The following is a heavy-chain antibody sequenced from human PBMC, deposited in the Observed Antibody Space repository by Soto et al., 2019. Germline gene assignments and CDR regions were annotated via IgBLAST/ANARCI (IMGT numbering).Heavy chain of an antibody. CDR3: ARERPYYGFDY. CDR2: VQNSGRT. V-gene: IGHV4-59*01. CDR1: GGSLSTYY. Sequence: PSETLSLTCTVSGGSLSTYYWSWIRQPPGKGLEWIGYVQNSGRTNYNPSLNSRANISVDTSKTQFSLQLGSVTAADTAVYYCARERPYYGFDYWGQGTPVTVS. J-gene: IGHJ4*02. D-gene: IGHD3-22*01.